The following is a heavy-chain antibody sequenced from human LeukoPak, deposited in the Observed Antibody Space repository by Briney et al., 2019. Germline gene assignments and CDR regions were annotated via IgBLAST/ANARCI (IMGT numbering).Heavy chain of an antibody. V-gene: IGHV4-34*01. CDR3: ARALGRELLIRWEYYYYGMDV. D-gene: IGHD1-26*01. CDR1: GGSFSGYY. Sequence: PSETLSLTCAVYGGSFSGYYWSWLRQPPGKGLEWIGEINHSGSTNYNPSLKSRVTISVDTPKDQFSLKLSSVTAADTAVYYCARALGRELLIRWEYYYYGMDVWGQGTTVTVSS. J-gene: IGHJ6*02. CDR2: INHSGST.